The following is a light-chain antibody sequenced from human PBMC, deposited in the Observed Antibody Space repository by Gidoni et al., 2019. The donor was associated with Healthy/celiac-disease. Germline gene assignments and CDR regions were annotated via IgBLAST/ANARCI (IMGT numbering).Light chain of an antibody. CDR2: AAS. V-gene: IGKV1-27*01. Sequence: DIQMTQSPSSLSASVGDRVTITCRASQRISNYLSWYQQKPGKVPKLLIYAASTLQSGVPSRFSGSGSGTDFTLTISSLQPEDVATYYCQKYNSASLTFGGGTKVEIK. CDR1: QRISNY. J-gene: IGKJ4*01. CDR3: QKYNSASLT.